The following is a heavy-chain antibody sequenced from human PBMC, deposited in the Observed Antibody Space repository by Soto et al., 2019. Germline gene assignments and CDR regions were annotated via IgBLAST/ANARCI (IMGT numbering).Heavy chain of an antibody. CDR2: IYYSGST. Sequence: SETLSLTCTVSGGSISSYYWSWIRQPPGKGLEWIGYIYYSGSTNYNPSLKSRVTISVDTSKNQFSLKLSSVTAADTAVYYCARAWTDFWSGYPTFDYWGQGTLVTVSS. CDR1: GGSISSYY. J-gene: IGHJ4*02. V-gene: IGHV4-59*01. D-gene: IGHD3-3*01. CDR3: ARAWTDFWSGYPTFDY.